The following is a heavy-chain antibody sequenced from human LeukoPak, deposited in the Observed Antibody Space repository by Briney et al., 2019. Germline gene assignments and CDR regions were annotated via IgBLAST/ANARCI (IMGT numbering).Heavy chain of an antibody. CDR3: ARFTGGQGDY. CDR2: ISSSSSYI. D-gene: IGHD7-27*01. J-gene: IGHJ4*02. CDR1: GFAFSSYS. V-gene: IGHV3-21*01. Sequence: GGSLRLSCAASGFAFSSYSMNWVRRAPGKGLEWVSSISSSSSYIYYADSVKGRFTISRDNAKNSLYLQMSSLRAEDTAVYYCARFTGGQGDYWGQGTLVTVSS.